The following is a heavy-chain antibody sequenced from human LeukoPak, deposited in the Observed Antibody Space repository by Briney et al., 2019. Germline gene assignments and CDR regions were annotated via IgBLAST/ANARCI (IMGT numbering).Heavy chain of an antibody. CDR3: ARGLREDTAMVEDY. D-gene: IGHD5-18*01. Sequence: SVKLSCTASGGTFSSYAISWVRQAPGQGLEWMGGIIPIFGTANYAQKFKGRVTITADESTSTAYMELSSLRSEDTAVYYCARGLREDTAMVEDYWGQGTLVTVSS. V-gene: IGHV1-69*13. CDR2: IIPIFGTA. CDR1: GGTFSSYA. J-gene: IGHJ4*02.